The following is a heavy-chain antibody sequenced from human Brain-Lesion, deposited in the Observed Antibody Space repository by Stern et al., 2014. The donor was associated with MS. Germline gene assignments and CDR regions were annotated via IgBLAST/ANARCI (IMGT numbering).Heavy chain of an antibody. CDR2: IYYRGST. CDR1: GGSISSSSYY. CDR3: AKLWLGELPESPFDY. Sequence: VQLVESGPGLVKPSETLSLTCTVSGGSISSSSYYWGWIRQPPGKGLEWIGSIYYRGSTYYNPSLKSRVTISMDTSTNQLSLRLSSVTAADTAVYFCAKLWLGELPESPFDYWGQGTLVTVSS. J-gene: IGHJ4*02. D-gene: IGHD3-10*01. V-gene: IGHV4-39*01.